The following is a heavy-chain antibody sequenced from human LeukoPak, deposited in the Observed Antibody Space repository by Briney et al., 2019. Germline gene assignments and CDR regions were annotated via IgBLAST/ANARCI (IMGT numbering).Heavy chain of an antibody. CDR2: ISDNSANI. Sequence: GGSLRLSCAASGFSFNNYGMNWLRQAPGKGLEWASYISDNSANIQYADTVRGRFIISRDNAKKSMYLLMNSLRAEDTAIYYCARDLRFSNYFDYWGQGTLVTVPS. V-gene: IGHV3-48*04. J-gene: IGHJ4*02. CDR1: GFSFNNYG. CDR3: ARDLRFSNYFDY. D-gene: IGHD3-3*01.